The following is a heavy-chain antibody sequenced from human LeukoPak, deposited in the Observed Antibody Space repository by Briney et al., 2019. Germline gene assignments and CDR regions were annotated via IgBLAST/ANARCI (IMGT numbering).Heavy chain of an antibody. J-gene: IGHJ5*02. CDR2: INHSGST. CDR3: ARRRRSGSYYPHNWFDP. V-gene: IGHV4-34*01. Sequence: SETLSLTCAVYGGSFSGYYWSWIRQPPGKGLEWIGEINHSGSTNYNPSLKSRVTISVDTSKNQFSLKLSSVTAADTAVYYCARRRRSGSYYPHNWFDPWGQGTLVTVSS. D-gene: IGHD1-26*01. CDR1: GGSFSGYY.